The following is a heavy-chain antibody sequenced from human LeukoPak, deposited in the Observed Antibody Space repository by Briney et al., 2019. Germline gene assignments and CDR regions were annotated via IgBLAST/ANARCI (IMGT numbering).Heavy chain of an antibody. V-gene: IGHV4-59*08. CDR3: ARRRNSGYDP. CDR1: GGSISSYY. D-gene: IGHD5-12*01. J-gene: IGHJ5*02. Sequence: KPSETLSLTCTVSGGSISSYYWSWIRQPPGKGLEWIGYIYYSGSTNYNPSLKSRVTISVDTSKNQFSLKLSSVTAADTAVYYCARRRNSGYDPWGQGTLVTVSS. CDR2: IYYSGST.